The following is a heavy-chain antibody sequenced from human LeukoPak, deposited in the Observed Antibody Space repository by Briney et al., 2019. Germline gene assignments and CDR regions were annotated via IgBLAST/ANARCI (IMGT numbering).Heavy chain of an antibody. J-gene: IGHJ6*02. CDR2: IRGGGGST. CDR1: GFTFSSYA. D-gene: IGHD6-19*01. Sequence: GGSLRLSCAASGFTFSSYAMSWVRQAPGKGLEWVAAIRGGGGSTYYADSVKGRFTISRDNSKNTLYLQMNSLRAEDTAVYYCAKTSDMQWLVRFRSSSDDYYGMDVWGQGTTVTVSS. CDR3: AKTSDMQWLVRFRSSSDDYYGMDV. V-gene: IGHV3-23*01.